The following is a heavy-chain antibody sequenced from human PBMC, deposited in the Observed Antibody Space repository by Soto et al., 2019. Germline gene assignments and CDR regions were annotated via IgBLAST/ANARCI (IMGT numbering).Heavy chain of an antibody. CDR3: ARGGIEGVTWNWFDT. D-gene: IGHD3-16*01. CDR2: IESDGDA. Sequence: EVQLVESGGGLVQPGGSLRLSCTASGFTFSSHDMHWVRQVTGKGLEWVSGIESDGDAKYLASVKGRFSISREHAKNSLHLQMNSLRAEDTAVYYCARGGIEGVTWNWFDTWGQGTLVTVSS. V-gene: IGHV3-13*01. CDR1: GFTFSSHD. J-gene: IGHJ5*02.